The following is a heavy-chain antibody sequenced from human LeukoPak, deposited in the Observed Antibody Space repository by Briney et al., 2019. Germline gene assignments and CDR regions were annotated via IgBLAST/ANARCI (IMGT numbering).Heavy chain of an antibody. CDR2: IYHSGST. V-gene: IGHV4-38-2*01. CDR1: GYSISSGYY. CDR3: ARSVFPDIVVVPAAAYDY. J-gene: IGHJ4*02. D-gene: IGHD2-2*01. Sequence: SETLSLTCAVSGYSISSGYYWGWIRQPPGKGLEWIGSIYHSGSTYYSPSLKSRVTISVDTSKNQFSLKLSSVTAADTAVYYCARSVFPDIVVVPAAAYDYWGQGTLVTVSS.